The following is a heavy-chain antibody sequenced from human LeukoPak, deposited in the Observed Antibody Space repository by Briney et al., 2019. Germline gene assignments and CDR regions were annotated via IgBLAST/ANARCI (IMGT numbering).Heavy chain of an antibody. J-gene: IGHJ4*02. CDR3: ARDGPSIAADFDC. CDR2: ISGSGGST. CDR1: GFTFSSYG. Sequence: GGTLRLSCAASGFTFSSYGMSWVRQAPGKGLEWVSAISGSGGSTYYADSLKGRFTISRDNAKNSLYLQMNSLRAEDSAVYYCARDGPSIAADFDCWGQGTLVTVSS. D-gene: IGHD6-6*01. V-gene: IGHV3-23*01.